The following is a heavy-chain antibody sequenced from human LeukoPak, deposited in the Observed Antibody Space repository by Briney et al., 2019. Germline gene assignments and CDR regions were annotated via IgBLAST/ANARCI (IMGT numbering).Heavy chain of an antibody. CDR1: GYTFTGYY. CDR2: INPNSGGT. D-gene: IGHD3-10*01. CDR3: ARVVGGNYYGSETGDY. J-gene: IGHJ4*02. Sequence: ASVMVSCKASGYTFTGYYMHWVRQAHGQGLEWMGWINPNSGGTNYAQKFQGRVTMTRDTSINAAYMELSRLTSDDTAVYYCARVVGGNYYGSETGDYWGQGSLVTVSS. V-gene: IGHV1-2*02.